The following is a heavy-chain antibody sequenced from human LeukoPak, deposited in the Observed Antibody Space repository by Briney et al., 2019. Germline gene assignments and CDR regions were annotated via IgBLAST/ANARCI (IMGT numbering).Heavy chain of an antibody. CDR2: IKGSGGGT. CDR3: ATGNRSGYYAVDD. J-gene: IGHJ4*02. CDR1: GFTFSSFA. V-gene: IGHV3-23*01. D-gene: IGHD3-22*01. Sequence: PGGPLSLPCAASGFTFSSFAMIGLPHAPGKGLEWVSSIKGSGGGTYYADSVEGRFTLARDNSKNTLYLQMNSLRAEDTAVDYYATGNRSGYYAVDDWGQGTLVTVSS.